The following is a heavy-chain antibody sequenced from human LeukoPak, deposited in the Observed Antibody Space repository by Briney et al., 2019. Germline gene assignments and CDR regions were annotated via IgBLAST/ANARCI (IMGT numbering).Heavy chain of an antibody. V-gene: IGHV4-31*11. J-gene: IGHJ6*02. D-gene: IGHD3-10*01. CDR2: IYYSGST. CDR3: ARDGITMVRGVIMSYGMDV. Sequence: PSETLSLTCAVYGGSFSGYYWSWIRQHPGKGLEWIGYIYYSGSTYYNPSLKSRVTISVDTSKNQFSLKLSSVTAADTAVYYCARDGITMVRGVIMSYGMDVWGQGTTVTVSS. CDR1: GGSFSGYY.